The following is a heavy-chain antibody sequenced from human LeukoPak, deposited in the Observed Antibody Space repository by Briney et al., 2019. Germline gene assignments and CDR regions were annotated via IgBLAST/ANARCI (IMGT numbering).Heavy chain of an antibody. CDR2: IYSGGST. CDR1: GFTVSSKY. J-gene: IGHJ4*02. V-gene: IGHV3-53*01. CDR3: ARHTNDYLLNTFDS. Sequence: GGSLRLSCAASGFTVSSKYMSWVRQAPGKGLEWVSVIYSGGSTYYADSVRGRFTISRDNSNNTLYLQMNSLRAEDTAVYYCARHTNDYLLNTFDSWGQGTLVTVSS. D-gene: IGHD1-1*01.